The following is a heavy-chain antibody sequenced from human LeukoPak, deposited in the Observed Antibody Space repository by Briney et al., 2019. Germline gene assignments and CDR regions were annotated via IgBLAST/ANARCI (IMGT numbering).Heavy chain of an antibody. CDR2: ISHDGSNI. CDR1: GYTFSNYG. J-gene: IGHJ4*02. V-gene: IGHV3-30*18. CDR3: AKAGSPPSYCDY. D-gene: IGHD3-10*01. Sequence: GRSLRLPCAGSGYTFSNYGMHWVRQAPGKGLEWVAMISHDGSNIYYADSVKGRFTISRDNSKKTLNLQMDSLRAEDTAVYYCAKAGSPPSYCDYWGQGTLVTVSS.